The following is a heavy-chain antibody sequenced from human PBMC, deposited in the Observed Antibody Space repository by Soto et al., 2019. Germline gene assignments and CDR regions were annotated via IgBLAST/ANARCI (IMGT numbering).Heavy chain of an antibody. CDR2: ISYDGSNK. V-gene: IGHV3-30*09. CDR1: GFTFSSYA. CDR3: ARDLGAYSSSGRYYCSMDV. D-gene: IGHD6-13*01. Sequence: QVQLVESGGGVVQPGRSLRLSCAASGFTFSSYAMHWVRQAPGKGLEGVAVISYDGSNKYYADSVKGRFAISRDNSKNTLYLQMNSLRAEDTAVYYSARDLGAYSSSGRYYCSMDVWGQGTTVTVSS. J-gene: IGHJ6*02.